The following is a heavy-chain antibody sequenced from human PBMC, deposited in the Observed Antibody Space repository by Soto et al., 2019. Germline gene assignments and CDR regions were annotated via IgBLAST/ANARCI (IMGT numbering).Heavy chain of an antibody. J-gene: IGHJ6*02. V-gene: IGHV3-13*01. D-gene: IGHD6-19*01. Sequence: EVQLVESGGGLVQPGGSLRLSCAASGFTFSSYDMHWVRQATGKGLEWVSAIGTAGDTYYPGSVKGRFTISRENAKNSLYLQMNSLRAEDTALYYCARESSGWYGGAYYYYYGMDVWGQGTTVTVSS. CDR1: GFTFSSYD. CDR2: IGTAGDT. CDR3: ARESSGWYGGAYYYYYGMDV.